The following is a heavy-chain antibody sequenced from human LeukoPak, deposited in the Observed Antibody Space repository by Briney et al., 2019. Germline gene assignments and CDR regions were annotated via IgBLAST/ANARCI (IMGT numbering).Heavy chain of an antibody. CDR1: GFTFSSYE. J-gene: IGHJ6*02. CDR2: ISSSGSTI. CDR3: ARSPLRYFDWLLPYGMDV. D-gene: IGHD3-9*01. V-gene: IGHV3-48*03. Sequence: GGSLRLSCAASGFTFSSYEKNWVRQAPGKGLEWVSYISSSGSTIYYADSVKGRFTISRDNAKNSLYLQMNSLRAEDTAVYYCARSPLRYFDWLLPYGMDVWGQGTTVTVSS.